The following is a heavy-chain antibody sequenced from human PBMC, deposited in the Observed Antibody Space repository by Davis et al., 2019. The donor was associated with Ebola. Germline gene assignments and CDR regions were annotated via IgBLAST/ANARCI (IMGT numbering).Heavy chain of an antibody. CDR1: GGSITSSSYY. CDR3: ARLKAEYHFDISGYYLAMGGFDY. J-gene: IGHJ4*02. Sequence: PSETLSLTCTVSGGSITSSSYYWGWIRQPPGKGLEWIGTIYYSGSTYYDPSLKSRVTISVDTSKNQFTLKLSSVTAADTAAYHCARLKAEYHFDISGYYLAMGGFDYWGQGTLVTVSS. D-gene: IGHD3-22*01. CDR2: IYYSGST. V-gene: IGHV4-39*01.